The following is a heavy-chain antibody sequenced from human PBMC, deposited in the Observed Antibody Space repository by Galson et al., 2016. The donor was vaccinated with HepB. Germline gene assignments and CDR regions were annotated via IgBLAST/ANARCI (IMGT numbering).Heavy chain of an antibody. V-gene: IGHV5-10-1*01. CDR2: IDPDDSYT. CDR3: ARQVVVAATGGYYYYGMDV. Sequence: QSGAEVKKPGESLRISCKGSGYSFTSYWISWVRQMPGKGLEWMGRIDPDDSYTNYSPSFQGHVTISADKSISTAYLQWSSLKASDTAMYYCARQVVVAATGGYYYYGMDVWGQGTAVTVSS. D-gene: IGHD2-15*01. CDR1: GYSFTSYW. J-gene: IGHJ6*02.